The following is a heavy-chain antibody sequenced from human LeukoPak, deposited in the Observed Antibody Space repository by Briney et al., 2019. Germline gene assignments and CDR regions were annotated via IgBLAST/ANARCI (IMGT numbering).Heavy chain of an antibody. CDR3: ARDWGSTPAAMPAYHNYMDV. Sequence: ASVKVSCKASGDTFTSYYMHWVRQAPGQGLEWRGIINPSGGSNTYAQKFQGRVTMTRNTSISTAYMELSSLRSEDTAVYYCARDWGSTPAAMPAYHNYMDVWGKGTTVTISS. D-gene: IGHD2-2*01. V-gene: IGHV1-46*01. J-gene: IGHJ6*03. CDR2: INPSGGSN. CDR1: GDTFTSYY.